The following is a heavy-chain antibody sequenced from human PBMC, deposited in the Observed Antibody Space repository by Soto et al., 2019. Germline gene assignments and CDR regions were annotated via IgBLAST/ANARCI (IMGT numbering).Heavy chain of an antibody. CDR2: ISAYNTNT. V-gene: IGHV1-18*01. Sequence: QVQMVQSGAEVKKPGAAVKVSCKTSGYTFTSYHISWVRQAPGQGLEWMGWISAYNTNTNYAQKFQGRVTMTTDTLTSTAYMELRSLRSDDTAVYYCARDTPPTDYWGQVTLVTVSS. CDR1: GYTFTSYH. J-gene: IGHJ4*02. CDR3: ARDTPPTDY.